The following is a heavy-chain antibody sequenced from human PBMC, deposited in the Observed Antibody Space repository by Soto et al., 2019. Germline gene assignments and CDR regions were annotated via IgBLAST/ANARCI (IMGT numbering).Heavy chain of an antibody. Sequence: ASVKVSCKASGGTFSSYAISWVRQAPGQGLEWMGGIIPIFGTANYAQKSQGRVTITADESTSTAYMELSSLRSEDTAVYYCASPSDPQRGYYFDYWGQGTLVTVSS. D-gene: IGHD3-10*01. CDR3: ASPSDPQRGYYFDY. V-gene: IGHV1-69*13. J-gene: IGHJ4*02. CDR2: IIPIFGTA. CDR1: GGTFSSYA.